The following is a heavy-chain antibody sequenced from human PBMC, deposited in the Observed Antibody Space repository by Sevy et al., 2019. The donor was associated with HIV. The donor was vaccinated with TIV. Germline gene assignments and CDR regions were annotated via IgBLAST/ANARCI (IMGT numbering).Heavy chain of an antibody. CDR3: ARSMNSHAYNSFPLDC. V-gene: IGHV5-51*01. D-gene: IGHD3-22*01. Sequence: GESLKISCKGSGFSFTSYWIGWVRQMPRKGLEWMGIIYPGDSDTRYSRSFQGQVTISADKSISTAYLQSISLKASDNVMYYCARSMNSHAYNSFPLDCWGQGTLVTVSS. J-gene: IGHJ4*02. CDR2: IYPGDSDT. CDR1: GFSFTSYW.